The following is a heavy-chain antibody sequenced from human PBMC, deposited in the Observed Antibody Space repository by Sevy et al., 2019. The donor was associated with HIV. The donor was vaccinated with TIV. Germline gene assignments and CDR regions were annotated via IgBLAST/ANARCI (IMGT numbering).Heavy chain of an antibody. Sequence: GGSLRLSCAASGFTFSTYAMSWVRQAPGKGLEWVSAISGSGGSTYYADSVKGRFTISRDKSKNTLYPQMNSLRVADTAVYYCAKGDRTFYGLDVWGQGTTVTVSS. CDR2: ISGSGGST. V-gene: IGHV3-23*01. CDR1: GFTFSTYA. D-gene: IGHD2-15*01. CDR3: AKGDRTFYGLDV. J-gene: IGHJ6*02.